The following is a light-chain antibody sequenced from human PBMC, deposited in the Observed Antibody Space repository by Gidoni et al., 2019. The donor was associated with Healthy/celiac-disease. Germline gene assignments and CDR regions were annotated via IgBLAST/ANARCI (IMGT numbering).Light chain of an antibody. V-gene: IGKV3-20*01. CDR1: QSVSRSY. Sequence: DIVLTQSPGTLSLSPGERATLSCRASQSVSRSYLAWYQQKPGQAPRLLIYGASSRATGIPDRFSGSGSGTDFTLTISRLETEDFAVYYCQQYGSSFGQXTKLEIK. CDR2: GAS. CDR3: QQYGSS. J-gene: IGKJ2*01.